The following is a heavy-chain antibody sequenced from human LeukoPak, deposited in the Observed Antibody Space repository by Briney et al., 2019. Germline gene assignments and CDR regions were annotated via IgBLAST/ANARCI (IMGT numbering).Heavy chain of an antibody. CDR1: GASISSGSNY. J-gene: IGHJ4*02. D-gene: IGHD6-19*01. CDR3: ARGYSSGWTPFDY. Sequence: KSSETLSLTCSVSGASISSGSNYWGWIRQPPGKTLVWIGSIYSSGSTYYNPSLKSRVIIIIDTPKNHFSLTLSSVTAADTAVYYCARGYSSGWTPFDYWGQGTLVTVSS. V-gene: IGHV4-39*07. CDR2: IYSSGST.